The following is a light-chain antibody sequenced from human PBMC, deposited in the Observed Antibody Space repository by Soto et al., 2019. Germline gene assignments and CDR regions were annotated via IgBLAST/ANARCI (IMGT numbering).Light chain of an antibody. CDR3: QQRNNWPWT. V-gene: IGKV3-11*01. Sequence: EIVLTQSPATLSLSPGQRATLSCRASQSVSGDLAWFQQKPGQAPRLLIYDTYNGATGLPARFSGSGSGTAFTLTISSLEPEDFAVYYCQQRNNWPWTYGQGTKVEIK. J-gene: IGKJ1*01. CDR2: DTY. CDR1: QSVSGD.